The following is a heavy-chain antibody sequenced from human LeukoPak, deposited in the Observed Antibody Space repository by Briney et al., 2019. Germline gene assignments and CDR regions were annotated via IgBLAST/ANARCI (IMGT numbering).Heavy chain of an antibody. V-gene: IGHV5-51*01. CDR1: GYSFTSYW. J-gene: IGHJ4*02. CDR3: AVADAFAAGTGVSGNY. D-gene: IGHD6-13*01. Sequence: GESLKISCKGSGYSFTSYWIGWGRQMSGKGLELMGIIYPGDSDTRYSPSFQGYVTISADKSISTAYLQWSSLKASDTAMYYCAVADAFAAGTGVSGNYWGQGTLVTVSS. CDR2: IYPGDSDT.